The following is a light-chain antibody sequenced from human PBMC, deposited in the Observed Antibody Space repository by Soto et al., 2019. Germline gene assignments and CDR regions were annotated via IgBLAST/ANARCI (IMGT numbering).Light chain of an antibody. CDR2: GAS. V-gene: IGKV3-15*01. CDR1: QSVSSN. CDR3: QEYNNWPPWT. J-gene: IGKJ1*01. Sequence: EIVMTQSPATLSVSPGERATLSCRASQSVSSNLAWYQQKPGQAPRLLIYGASTRATGIPARFSGSGSGTEFPPTISSLQSEDFSVYYLQEYNNWPPWTFGQGTKVEIK.